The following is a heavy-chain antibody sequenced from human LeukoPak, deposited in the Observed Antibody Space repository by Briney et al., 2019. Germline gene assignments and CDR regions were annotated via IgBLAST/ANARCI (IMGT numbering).Heavy chain of an antibody. V-gene: IGHV3-49*03. CDR3: TRDRGAYNLYDY. J-gene: IGHJ4*02. D-gene: IGHD1-1*01. CDR2: IRSKAYGETV. Sequence: GGSLRLSCTASGFTFGDYAMSWIRQAPGKGLEWVGFIRSKAYGETVDYAASVKGRFTISRDDSKAIAYLQMNSLKTEDTAVYHCTRDRGAYNLYDYWGQGTLVTVSS. CDR1: GFTFGDYA.